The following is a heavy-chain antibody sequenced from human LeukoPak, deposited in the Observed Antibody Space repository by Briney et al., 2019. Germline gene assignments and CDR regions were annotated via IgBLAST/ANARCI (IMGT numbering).Heavy chain of an antibody. Sequence: PSETLSLTCAVYGGSFSGYYWSWIRQAPGKALEWIGEINHSGSTNYNPSLKSRVTISVDTSKNQFSLKLSSVTAADTAVYYCAKSNGYGLIDIWGQGTMVTVSS. CDR2: INHSGST. CDR3: AKSNGYGLIDI. V-gene: IGHV4-34*01. D-gene: IGHD3-22*01. CDR1: GGSFSGYY. J-gene: IGHJ3*02.